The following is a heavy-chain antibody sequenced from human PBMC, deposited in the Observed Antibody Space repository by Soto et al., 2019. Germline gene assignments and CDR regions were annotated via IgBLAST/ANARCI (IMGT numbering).Heavy chain of an antibody. V-gene: IGHV4-39*01. D-gene: IGHD3-10*01. CDR1: GGSISSSSYY. J-gene: IGHJ5*02. CDR2: IYYTGST. CDR3: ARINYYGSGSYQNWFDP. Sequence: QLQLQESGPGLVKPSETLSLTCTVSGGSISSSSYYWGWIRQPPGKGLEWIGSIYYTGSTYYNPSLKSRVTISVDTSKNQFSLKLSSVTAADTAVYYCARINYYGSGSYQNWFDPWGQGTLVTVSS.